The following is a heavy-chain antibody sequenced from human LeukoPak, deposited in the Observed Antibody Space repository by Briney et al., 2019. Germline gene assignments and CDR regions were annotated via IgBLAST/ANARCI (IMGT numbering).Heavy chain of an antibody. D-gene: IGHD6-13*01. V-gene: IGHV4-59*12. CDR1: GGSISSYY. CDR3: ARLLAALPDTDI. J-gene: IGHJ3*02. CDR2: IYYSGST. Sequence: SETLSLTCTVSGGSISSYYWSWIRQPPGKGLEWIGYIYYSGSTNYNPSLKSRVTISVDTSKKQFSLKLSSVTAADTAVYYCARLLAALPDTDIWGQGTMVIVSS.